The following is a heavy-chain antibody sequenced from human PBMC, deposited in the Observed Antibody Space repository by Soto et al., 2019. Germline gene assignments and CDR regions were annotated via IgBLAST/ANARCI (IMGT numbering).Heavy chain of an antibody. D-gene: IGHD3-3*01. CDR2: ISAYNGNT. CDR3: ASAPNDFWSSYYNDYYYYLDV. V-gene: IGHV1-18*01. J-gene: IGHJ6*03. CDR1: GYTFTSYG. Sequence: ASVKVSCKASGYTFTSYGISWVRQAPGQGLEGMGWISAYNGNTNYAQKLQGRVTMTRITSISTAYMELSSLSSDDTSVYYCASAPNDFWSSYYNDYYYYLDVWGKGTKVTVSS.